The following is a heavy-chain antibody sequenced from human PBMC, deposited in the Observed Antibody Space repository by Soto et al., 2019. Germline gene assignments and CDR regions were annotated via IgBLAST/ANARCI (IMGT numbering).Heavy chain of an antibody. D-gene: IGHD6-19*01. Sequence: QVQLQESGPGLVKPSETLSLTCTVSGGSISSYYWCWIRLPPGQGLVWIGYISYMGSTNYNPSLKSRVTISVDTAKNQCSRELSPVTAADTAVYYCARETVPIAVAGTGDWFDPWGQGTLVTVST. CDR3: ARETVPIAVAGTGDWFDP. CDR2: ISYMGST. J-gene: IGHJ5*02. CDR1: GGSISSYY. V-gene: IGHV4-59*01.